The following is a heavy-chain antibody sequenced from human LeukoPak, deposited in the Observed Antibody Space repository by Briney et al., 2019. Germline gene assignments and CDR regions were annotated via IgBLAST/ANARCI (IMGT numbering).Heavy chain of an antibody. Sequence: SETLSLTCAVYGGSFSGYYWSWIRQPPGKGLEWIGEINHSGSTNYNPSLKSRVTISVDTSKNQFSLKLSSVTAADTAVYYCARGPRGVIMWSYWGQGTLVTVSS. J-gene: IGHJ4*02. CDR1: GGSFSGYY. CDR2: INHSGST. CDR3: ARGPRGVIMWSY. D-gene: IGHD3-10*01. V-gene: IGHV4-34*01.